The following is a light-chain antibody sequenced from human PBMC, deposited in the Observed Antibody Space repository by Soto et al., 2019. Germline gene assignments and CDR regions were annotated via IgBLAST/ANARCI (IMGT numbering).Light chain of an antibody. J-gene: IGKJ1*01. CDR2: AAS. Sequence: DILMTQSPSSLSASVGDRVTIACRASQSISSYLNWYQHKPGKAPKLLIYAASSLQSGVPSRFSGSGSGTDFILSISSLQPEDFATYYCQQSYSTLLTFGQGTKMEIK. CDR1: QSISSY. V-gene: IGKV1-39*01. CDR3: QQSYSTLLT.